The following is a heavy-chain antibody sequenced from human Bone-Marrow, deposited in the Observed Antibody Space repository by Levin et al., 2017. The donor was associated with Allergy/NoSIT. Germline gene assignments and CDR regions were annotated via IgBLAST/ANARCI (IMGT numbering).Heavy chain of an antibody. J-gene: IGHJ3*02. CDR1: GFTFSDYS. D-gene: IGHD2/OR15-2a*01. CDR2: ISSDSSDL. Sequence: GESLKISCIVSGFTFSDYSIYWVRQAPGKGLEWISSISSDSSDLYYADSVKGRFTISRDNAKNSLNLQVSSLRAEDTAVYHCVRGIIGDVRVAHKEAFDIWGQGTMVTVSS. CDR3: VRGIIGDVRVAHKEAFDI. V-gene: IGHV3-21*01.